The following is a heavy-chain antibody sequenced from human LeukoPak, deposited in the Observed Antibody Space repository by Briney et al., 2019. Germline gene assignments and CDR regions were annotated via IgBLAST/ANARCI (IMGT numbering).Heavy chain of an antibody. V-gene: IGHV3-21*01. D-gene: IGHD3-10*01. CDR1: RFTFSTYS. CDR3: ARAGMGRRAFDI. J-gene: IGHJ3*02. CDR2: ISSSSKYI. Sequence: GGSLRLSCAASRFTFSTYSMNWVRQAPGKGLEWVSSISSSSKYIYYADSLKGRFTISRDNAKNTRYLQMKILRAGDKAMYLCARAGMGRRAFDIWGQGTMVTVSS.